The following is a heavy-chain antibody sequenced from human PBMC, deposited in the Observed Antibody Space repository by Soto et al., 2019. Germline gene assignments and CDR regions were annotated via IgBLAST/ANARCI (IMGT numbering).Heavy chain of an antibody. CDR3: VRVWRLVGRYGMDV. CDR2: ISGGSAYI. CDR1: GFIFSSYY. V-gene: IGHV3-21*01. J-gene: IGHJ6*02. D-gene: IGHD6-25*01. Sequence: PGASLRLSCVGPGFIFSSYYMNWVRQAPGKGLEWVSSISGGSAYIYYADSVKGRFTISRDNAKNSLYLEMNSLRVEDTAVYYCVRVWRLVGRYGMDVWGQGTTVTVSS.